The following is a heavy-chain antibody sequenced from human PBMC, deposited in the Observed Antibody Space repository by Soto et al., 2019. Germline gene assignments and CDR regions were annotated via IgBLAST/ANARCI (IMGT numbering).Heavy chain of an antibody. V-gene: IGHV1-2*02. D-gene: IGHD3-3*01. J-gene: IGHJ6*02. CDR1: GYTFTGNY. CDR3: ARDPRPPSGWLGFWEYGMDV. CDR2: VNPDNGGT. Sequence: QVHLVQSGAEVKKPGASVKVSCKASGYTFTGNYIHWVRQAPGQGLEWMGWVNPDNGGTTSAQKFQGRVTMTRDTSVTTAYMELTRLISDDTAVYYCARDPRPPSGWLGFWEYGMDVWGQGTTVTVSS.